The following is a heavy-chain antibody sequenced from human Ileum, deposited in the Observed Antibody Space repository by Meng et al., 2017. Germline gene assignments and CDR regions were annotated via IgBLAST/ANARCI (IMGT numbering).Heavy chain of an antibody. CDR2: MSFDGSKI. J-gene: IGHJ4*02. CDR3: AFGVCGSNCYYLES. D-gene: IGHD3-22*01. V-gene: IGHV3-30*03. CDR1: GFTFSSYG. Sequence: QVQLVESGGGVVQPGGSLRRSCSASGFTFSSYGMHWVRQAPGKGLEWVALMSFDGSKIFYGDSVKGRFTISRDNSKNTLYLQMNSLRAEDTAVYYCAFGVCGSNCYYLESWGQGTLVTVSS.